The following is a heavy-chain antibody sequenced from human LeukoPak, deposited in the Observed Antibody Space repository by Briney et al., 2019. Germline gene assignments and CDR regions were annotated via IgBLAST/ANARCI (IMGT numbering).Heavy chain of an antibody. CDR1: GGSISSYY. V-gene: IGHV4-59*12. J-gene: IGHJ1*01. CDR3: ARARSSSWGYFQH. CDR2: IYYSGST. Sequence: PSETLSLTCSVSGGSISSYYWSWIRQPPGKGLEWIGYIYYSGSTNYNPSLKSRVTISVDTSKNQFSLKLSSVTAADTAVYYCARARSSSWGYFQHWGQGTLVTVSS. D-gene: IGHD6-13*01.